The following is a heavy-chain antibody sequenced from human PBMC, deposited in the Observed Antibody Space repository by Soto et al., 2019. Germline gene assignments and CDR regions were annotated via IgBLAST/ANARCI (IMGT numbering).Heavy chain of an antibody. Sequence: PGGSLRLSCAASGFTFSSYEMNWVRQAPGKGLEWISYISSSGDTIYYADSAKGRFTISRDNAKNSLFLQMNSLRAEDTAVYYCASQYLTPPVWGQRTTVTVSS. V-gene: IGHV3-48*03. J-gene: IGHJ6*02. CDR3: ASQYLTPPV. CDR2: ISSSGDTI. CDR1: GFTFSSYE. D-gene: IGHD3-9*01.